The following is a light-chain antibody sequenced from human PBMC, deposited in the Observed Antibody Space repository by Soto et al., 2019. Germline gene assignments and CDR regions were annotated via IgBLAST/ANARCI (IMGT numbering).Light chain of an antibody. J-gene: IGKJ5*01. CDR3: QQSQSLHIT. CDR2: AAS. CDR1: QFISTH. Sequence: DIQMTQFPSSLSASVGDTVTINCRASQFISTHLSWYRHKPGRGPELLIQAASSLLSGVPSRFSGSASEADFTLTITALQHEDFETYFCQQSQSLHITLGQGTRLE. V-gene: IGKV1-39*01.